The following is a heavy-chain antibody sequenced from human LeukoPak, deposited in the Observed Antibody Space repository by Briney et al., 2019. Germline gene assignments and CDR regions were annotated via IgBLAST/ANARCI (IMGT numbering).Heavy chain of an antibody. D-gene: IGHD6-6*01. V-gene: IGHV3-23*01. CDR1: GFTFSDYA. Sequence: PGGSLRLSCAASGFTFSDYAMNWVRQAPGKGLEWVSTISDGGDNTYYSDSVKGRFTISRDNSKYTLYLQMNSLRAEDTAIYYCAKDWGPYITSSGPDCWGQGTLVTVSP. J-gene: IGHJ4*02. CDR3: AKDWGPYITSSGPDC. CDR2: ISDGGDNT.